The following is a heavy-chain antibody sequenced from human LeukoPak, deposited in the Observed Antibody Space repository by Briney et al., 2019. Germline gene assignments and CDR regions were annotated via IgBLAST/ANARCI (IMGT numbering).Heavy chain of an antibody. J-gene: IGHJ6*02. CDR2: IIPIFGTA. D-gene: IGHD3-22*01. CDR1: GGTFSSYA. Sequence: ASVKVSCKASGGTFSSYAISWVRQAPGQGLEWMGGIIPIFGTANYAQKFQGRVTITADESTSTAYMELSSLRSEDTAVYYCARMRQNYYDSSGYSRYYGMDVWGQGATVTVSS. V-gene: IGHV1-69*13. CDR3: ARMRQNYYDSSGYSRYYGMDV.